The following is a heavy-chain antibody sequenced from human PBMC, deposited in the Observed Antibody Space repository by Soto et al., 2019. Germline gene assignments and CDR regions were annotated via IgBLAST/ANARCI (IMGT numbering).Heavy chain of an antibody. CDR1: GGSISSYY. CDR3: ARHLPYVLRGAGMVDYMDV. D-gene: IGHD3-10*01. Sequence: SETLSLTCTVSGGSISSYYWSWIRQPPGKGLEWIGYIYYSGSTNYNPSLKSRVTISVDTSKNQFSLKLSSVTAADTAVDYCARHLPYVLRGAGMVDYMDVWGKGTTVTVSS. CDR2: IYYSGST. J-gene: IGHJ6*03. V-gene: IGHV4-59*08.